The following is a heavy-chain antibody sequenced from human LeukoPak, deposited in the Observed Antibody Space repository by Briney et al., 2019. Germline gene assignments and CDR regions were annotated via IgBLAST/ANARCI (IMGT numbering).Heavy chain of an antibody. Sequence: GGSLRLSCAASGFTLSSYSMNWVRQAPGKGLEWVSSISSSSSYIYYADSVKGRFTISRDNAKNSLYLQMNSLRAEDTAVYYCARDGTRYYDSSGYYSPYFDYWGQGTLVTVSS. J-gene: IGHJ4*02. CDR1: GFTLSSYS. D-gene: IGHD3-22*01. CDR2: ISSSSSYI. CDR3: ARDGTRYYDSSGYYSPYFDY. V-gene: IGHV3-21*01.